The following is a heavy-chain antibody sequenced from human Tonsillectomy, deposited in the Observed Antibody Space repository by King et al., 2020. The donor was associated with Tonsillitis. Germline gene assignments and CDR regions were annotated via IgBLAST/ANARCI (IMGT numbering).Heavy chain of an antibody. CDR3: ARGEYSSSVLCY. J-gene: IGHJ4*02. V-gene: IGHV3-13*01. CDR1: GFTFSSYD. D-gene: IGHD3-22*01. Sequence: VQLVESGGGLVQPGGSLRLSCAASGFTFSSYDIHWVRQVSGQGLEWVSTIGTAGDTYYADSVKGRFTISRENAKTSVSLQMNSLRAGDTAVFSCARGEYSSSVLCYWGQGTLVTVSS. CDR2: IGTAGDT.